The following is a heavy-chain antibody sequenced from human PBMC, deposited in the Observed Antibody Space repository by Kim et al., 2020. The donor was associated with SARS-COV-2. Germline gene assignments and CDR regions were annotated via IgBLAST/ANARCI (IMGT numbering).Heavy chain of an antibody. CDR1: GGTFSSYA. J-gene: IGHJ2*01. D-gene: IGHD3-22*01. CDR3: ARDLGANYYDSSGYYPAEEAETGPAHWYFDL. CDR2: IIPIFGTA. Sequence: SVKVSCKASGGTFSSYAISWVRQAPGQGLEWMGGIIPIFGTANYAQKFQGRVTITADESTSTAYMELSSLRSEDTAVYYCARDLGANYYDSSGYYPAEEAETGPAHWYFDLWGRGTLVTVSS. V-gene: IGHV1-69*13.